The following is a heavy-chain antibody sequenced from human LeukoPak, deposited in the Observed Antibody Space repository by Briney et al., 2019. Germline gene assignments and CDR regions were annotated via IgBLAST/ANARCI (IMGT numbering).Heavy chain of an antibody. V-gene: IGHV3-30-3*01. J-gene: IGHJ6*02. CDR3: ARDGLSSGVWGSYRYPEESYYGMDV. CDR2: ISYDGSNK. Sequence: GGSLRLSCAASGFTSSSYAMHWVRQAPGKGLEWVAVISYDGSNKYYADSVKGRFTISRDNSKNTLYLQMNSLRAEDTAVYYCARDGLSSGVWGSYRYPEESYYGMDVWGQGTTVTVSS. D-gene: IGHD3-16*02. CDR1: GFTSSSYA.